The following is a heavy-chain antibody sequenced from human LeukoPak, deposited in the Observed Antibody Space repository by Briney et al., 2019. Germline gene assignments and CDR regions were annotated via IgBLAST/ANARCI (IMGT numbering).Heavy chain of an antibody. CDR3: AKDTVEATGGMDV. V-gene: IGHV3-9*01. Sequence: GGSLRLCCAASGFTFDDYAMHWVRQAPGKGLEWVSGISWNSGSIGYADSVKGRFTISRDNAKNSLYLQMNSLRAEDTALYYCAKDTVEATGGMDVWGQGTTVTVSS. D-gene: IGHD1-1*01. CDR1: GFTFDDYA. J-gene: IGHJ6*02. CDR2: ISWNSGSI.